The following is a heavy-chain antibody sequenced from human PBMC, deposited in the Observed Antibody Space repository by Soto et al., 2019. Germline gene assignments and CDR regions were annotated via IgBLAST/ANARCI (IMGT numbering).Heavy chain of an antibody. J-gene: IGHJ4*02. D-gene: IGHD6-19*01. CDR3: AKETYGSGWTLDS. Sequence: DVQLLESGGGVVQSGGSLRLSCSASGFAFSDYSMHWVRQAPGKGPEWVSAISGGGGNTYYAGSVNGCFTISRDNSRNTLYLQMHSLRDDDTALYYCAKETYGSGWTLDSWGQGTRATVSS. CDR1: GFAFSDYS. CDR2: ISGGGGNT. V-gene: IGHV3-23*01.